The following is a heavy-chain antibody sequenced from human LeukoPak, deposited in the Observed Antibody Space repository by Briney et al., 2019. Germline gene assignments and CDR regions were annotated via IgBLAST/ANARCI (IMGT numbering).Heavy chain of an antibody. CDR1: GDSISSGGYY. J-gene: IGHJ4*02. CDR2: IYFSGST. Sequence: SETLSLTCTVSGDSISSGGYYWSWIRQHPGKGLEWIGYIYFSGSTYYNPSLKGRVTLSVVTSKNQFSLKLSSVTAADTAVYYCARFWSGEHVDYWGQGTLVTVSS. V-gene: IGHV4-31*03. D-gene: IGHD3-3*01. CDR3: ARFWSGEHVDY.